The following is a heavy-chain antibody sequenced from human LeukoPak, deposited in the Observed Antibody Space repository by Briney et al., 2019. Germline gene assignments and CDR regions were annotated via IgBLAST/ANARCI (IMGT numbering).Heavy chain of an antibody. Sequence: GGSLRLSCAASRFTFSDYYMSWIGQAPGKGLEWVSYISSSSSYTNYADSVKGRFTISRDNAKNSLYLQMNSLRAEDTAVYYCARPPSPLYGVLDYWGQGTLVTVSS. CDR3: ARPPSPLYGVLDY. J-gene: IGHJ4*02. CDR2: ISSSSSYT. V-gene: IGHV3-11*06. CDR1: RFTFSDYY. D-gene: IGHD4-17*01.